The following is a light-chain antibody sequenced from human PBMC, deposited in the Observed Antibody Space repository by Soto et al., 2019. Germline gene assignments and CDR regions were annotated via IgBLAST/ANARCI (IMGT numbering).Light chain of an antibody. CDR2: LGS. V-gene: IGKV2-28*01. J-gene: IGKJ5*01. CDR3: MQALQTPIT. CDR1: QSLLHSNGYNY. Sequence: DIVMTQSPLSLPVTPGEPASISCRSSQSLLHSNGYNYLDWYLQKPGQSPQLLIYLGSNRASGVPDRFSGSGSGTDFTLKISRVEAEDVGVSYCMQALQTPITFGQGKRLEIK.